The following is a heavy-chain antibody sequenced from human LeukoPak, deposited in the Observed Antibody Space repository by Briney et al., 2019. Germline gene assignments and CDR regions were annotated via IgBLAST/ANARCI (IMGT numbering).Heavy chain of an antibody. J-gene: IGHJ3*02. D-gene: IGHD4-17*01. CDR2: ISYAGSNK. V-gene: IGHV3-30-3*02. Sequence: GRSLRLSCAASGFTFSSYAMHWVRQAPGKGLEWVAVISYAGSNKFYADSVKGRFTISRDNSKNTLYLQMNSLRAEDTAVYYCAKPWLNGTTVTTGAFDIWGQGTMVTVSS. CDR1: GFTFSSYA. CDR3: AKPWLNGTTVTTGAFDI.